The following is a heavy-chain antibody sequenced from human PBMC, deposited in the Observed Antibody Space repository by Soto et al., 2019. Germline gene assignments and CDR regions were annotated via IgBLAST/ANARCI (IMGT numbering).Heavy chain of an antibody. J-gene: IGHJ4*02. D-gene: IGHD3-3*01. Sequence: PAGSLRLSCAASGFTFSSYSMNWVRQAPGKGLEWVSSISSSSSYIYYADSVEGRFTISRDNAKNSLYLQMNSLRAEDTAVYYCARKNTVSYDFWSGSRTRRLDYWGQGTLVTVSS. CDR1: GFTFSSYS. V-gene: IGHV3-21*01. CDR2: ISSSSSYI. CDR3: ARKNTVSYDFWSGSRTRRLDY.